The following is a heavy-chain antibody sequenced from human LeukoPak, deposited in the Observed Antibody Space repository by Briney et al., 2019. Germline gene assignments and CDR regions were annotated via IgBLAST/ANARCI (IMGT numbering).Heavy chain of an antibody. J-gene: IGHJ6*02. CDR1: GGSISSYY. Sequence: SETLSLTCTVSGGSISSYYWSWLRQPPGKGLEWIGYINYSGSTNYNPSLKSRVTISVDTSKNQLSLKLSSVTAADTAVYYCARSTNYYYYGMDVWGQGTTVTVSS. V-gene: IGHV4-59*08. CDR3: ARSTNYYYYGMDV. CDR2: INYSGST.